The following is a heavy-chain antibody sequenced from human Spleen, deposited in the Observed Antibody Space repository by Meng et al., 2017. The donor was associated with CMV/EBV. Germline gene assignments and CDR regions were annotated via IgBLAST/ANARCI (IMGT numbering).Heavy chain of an antibody. Sequence: CSFPVAPLRSIGPSWGWVRQPPGKGLEWIGSIYYSGSTYYHPSLKSRVTISVDTSRNQFSLRLTSVTATDTAVYYCARISSWYFDYWGQRTLVTVSS. CDR1: VAPLRSIGPS. J-gene: IGHJ4*02. CDR2: IYYSGST. CDR3: ARISSWYFDY. D-gene: IGHD2-2*01. V-gene: IGHV4-39*01.